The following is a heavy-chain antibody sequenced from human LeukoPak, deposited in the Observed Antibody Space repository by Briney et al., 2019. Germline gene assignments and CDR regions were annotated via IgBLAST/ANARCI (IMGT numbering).Heavy chain of an antibody. CDR3: ARLWDYYGSGSVDY. V-gene: IGHV4-61*09. Sequence: SETLSLTCTVSGDSINSGGYYWSWIRQPAGKGLEWIGHIYSSGSTNYNPSLKSRVTISVDTSKNQFSLKLSSVTAADTAVYYCARLWDYYGSGSVDYWGQGTLVTVSS. D-gene: IGHD3-10*01. CDR2: IYSSGST. J-gene: IGHJ4*02. CDR1: GDSINSGGYY.